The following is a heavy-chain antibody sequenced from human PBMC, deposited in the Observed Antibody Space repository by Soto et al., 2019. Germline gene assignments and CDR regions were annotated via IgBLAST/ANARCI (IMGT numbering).Heavy chain of an antibody. V-gene: IGHV4-59*08. CDR3: ARHDTIVATRLYYYYMDV. CDR1: GGSISSYY. Sequence: SETLSLTCTVSGGSISSYYWSWIRQPPGKGLEWIGYIYYSGSTNYNPSLKSRVTISVDTSKNQFSLKLSSVTAADTAVYYCARHDTIVATRLYYYYMDVWGKGTTVNVSS. CDR2: IYYSGST. J-gene: IGHJ6*03. D-gene: IGHD5-12*01.